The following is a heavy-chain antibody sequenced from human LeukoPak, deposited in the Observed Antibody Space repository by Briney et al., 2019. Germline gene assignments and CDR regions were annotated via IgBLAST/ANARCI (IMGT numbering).Heavy chain of an antibody. V-gene: IGHV3-7*01. J-gene: IGHJ4*02. D-gene: IGHD3-16*01. Sequence: GGSLRLSCAASGFTFSSYWMSWVRQAPGKGLEWEANIKQDGSEKYYVDSVKGRFTISRDNAKNSLYLQMNSLRAEDTAVYYCARDHSYDYVWGSYEDYWGQGTLVTVSS. CDR1: GFTFSSYW. CDR2: IKQDGSEK. CDR3: ARDHSYDYVWGSYEDY.